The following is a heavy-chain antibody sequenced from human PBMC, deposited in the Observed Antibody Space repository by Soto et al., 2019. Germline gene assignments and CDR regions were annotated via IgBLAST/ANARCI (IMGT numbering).Heavy chain of an antibody. CDR1: GFTFSNAW. V-gene: IGHV3-15*01. J-gene: IGHJ2*01. CDR2: IKSKTDGRTT. CDR3: TTESVFL. Sequence: EVQLVESGGGLVKPGGSLRLSCAASGFTFSNAWMSWVRQAPGKGLEWVGRIKSKTDGRTTDYAAPVKGRFTISRDDSENTLYLQMSSLKSEDTAVYYCTTESVFLWGRGTLVTVSS.